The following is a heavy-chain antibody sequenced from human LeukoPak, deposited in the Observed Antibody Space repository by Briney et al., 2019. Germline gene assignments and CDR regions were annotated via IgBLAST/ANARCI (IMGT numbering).Heavy chain of an antibody. CDR3: ARAPTAYFDC. CDR1: GGSFSGYY. Sequence: SETLSLTCAVYGGSFSGYYWSWIRQPPGKGLEWIGEINHSGSTNYNPSLKSRVTISVDTSKNQFSLKLSSVTAADTAVYYCARAPTAYFDCWGQGTLVTVSS. J-gene: IGHJ4*02. CDR2: INHSGST. D-gene: IGHD4-11*01. V-gene: IGHV4-34*01.